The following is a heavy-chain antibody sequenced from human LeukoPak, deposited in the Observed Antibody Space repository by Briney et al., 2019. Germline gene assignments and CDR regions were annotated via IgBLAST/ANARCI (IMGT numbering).Heavy chain of an antibody. CDR3: ARDGAVGRPIDP. D-gene: IGHD3-10*01. V-gene: IGHV3-33*01. J-gene: IGHJ5*02. CDR1: GFTFRTYG. Sequence: GGSLRLSCVASGFTFRTYGMYWVRQAPGKGLEWVAVIWSDGSKKYYAESVKGRFTTSRDDSKNTLYLQMNSLSGEDTAVYYCARDGAVGRPIDPWGQGTLVTVSS. CDR2: IWSDGSKK.